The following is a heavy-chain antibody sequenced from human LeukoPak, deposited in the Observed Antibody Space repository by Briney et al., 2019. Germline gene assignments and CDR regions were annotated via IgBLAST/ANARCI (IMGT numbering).Heavy chain of an antibody. Sequence: GRSLRLSCAASGFTVSSNYMSWVRQAPGKGLEWVSVIYSGGSTYYADSVKGRFTISRDNSKNTLYLQMNSLRAEDTAVYYCARDLDSAGGWFDPWGQGTLVTVSS. V-gene: IGHV3-66*02. CDR1: GFTVSSNY. J-gene: IGHJ5*02. D-gene: IGHD3-22*01. CDR3: ARDLDSAGGWFDP. CDR2: IYSGGST.